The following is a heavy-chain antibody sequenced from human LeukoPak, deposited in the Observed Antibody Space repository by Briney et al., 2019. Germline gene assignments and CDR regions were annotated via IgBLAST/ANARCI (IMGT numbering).Heavy chain of an antibody. CDR1: GYTFTSNG. V-gene: IGHV1-18*01. J-gene: IGHJ4*02. Sequence: ASVKVSCKASGYTFTSNGISWVRQAPGQGLEWMGWISAYNSNTNYAQKLQGRVTMTTDTSTSTAYMEVRSLTSDDTAVYYCARSGSSGWYVGSFDYWGQGTLVTVSS. D-gene: IGHD6-19*01. CDR3: ARSGSSGWYVGSFDY. CDR2: ISAYNSNT.